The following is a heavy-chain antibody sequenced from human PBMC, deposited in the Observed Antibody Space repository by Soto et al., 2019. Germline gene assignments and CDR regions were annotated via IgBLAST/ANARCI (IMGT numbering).Heavy chain of an antibody. D-gene: IGHD3-3*01. J-gene: IGHJ6*03. Sequence: ASVKVSCKASGYTFTSYGISWVRQAPGQGLEWMGWISAYNGNTNYAQKLQVRVTMTTDTSTSTAYMELRSLRSDDTAVYYCSRVLPSGTYYDFWSGSPHYMDVWGKGTTVTVSS. V-gene: IGHV1-18*01. CDR1: GYTFTSYG. CDR2: ISAYNGNT. CDR3: SRVLPSGTYYDFWSGSPHYMDV.